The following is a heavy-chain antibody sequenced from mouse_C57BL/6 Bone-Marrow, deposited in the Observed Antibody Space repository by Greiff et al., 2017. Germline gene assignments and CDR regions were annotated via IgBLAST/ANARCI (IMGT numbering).Heavy chain of an antibody. CDR2: IYPRSGNT. D-gene: IGHD1-1*01. CDR3: ARSGTDSSRFAY. J-gene: IGHJ3*01. V-gene: IGHV1-81*01. Sequence: VQLQQPGAELARPGASVKLSCKASGYTFTSYGISWVKQRTGQGLEWIGEIYPRSGNTYYNEKFKGKATLTADKSSSTAYMELRSLTSEDSAVYFCARSGTDSSRFAYWGQGTLVTVSA. CDR1: GYTFTSYG.